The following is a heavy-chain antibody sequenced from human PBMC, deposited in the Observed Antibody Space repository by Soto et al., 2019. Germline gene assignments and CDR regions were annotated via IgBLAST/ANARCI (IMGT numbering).Heavy chain of an antibody. Sequence: QVQLVQSGAEVKKPGASVKVSCKASGYTFTSYGISWVRQAPGQGLEWMGWISAYNGNTDYAQKLQGRVTMTTDTSTSTAYMELRSLRSDDTAVYYCAREPYMITFGGVIAPDYWGQGTLVTVSS. CDR1: GYTFTSYG. CDR2: ISAYNGNT. D-gene: IGHD3-16*02. J-gene: IGHJ4*02. V-gene: IGHV1-18*01. CDR3: AREPYMITFGGVIAPDY.